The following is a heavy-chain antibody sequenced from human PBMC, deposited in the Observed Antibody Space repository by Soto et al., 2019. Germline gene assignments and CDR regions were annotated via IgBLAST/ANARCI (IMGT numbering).Heavy chain of an antibody. CDR1: VFTLSSSA. D-gene: IGHD3-22*01. CDR3: AADPYYYDSSNYYSFDN. V-gene: IGHV1-58*01. CDR2: IVAGSGDT. J-gene: IGHJ4*02. Sequence: SVKVSCTPSVFTLSSSALKLVRQARGQRLEWIGWIVAGSGDTHYAQKFQERVTITRDMSTSTAYLELSSLSSEDTAVYYCAADPYYYDSSNYYSFDNWGQGTLVTVSS.